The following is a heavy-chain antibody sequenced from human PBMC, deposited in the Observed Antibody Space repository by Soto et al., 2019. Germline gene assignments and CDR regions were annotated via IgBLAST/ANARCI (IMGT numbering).Heavy chain of an antibody. J-gene: IGHJ4*02. CDR1: GFTFSDHY. CDR2: IXXXXXTX. CDR3: ARVTHYFDY. Sequence: GGSLRLSYAASGFTFSDHYMGLIRKAPGKGLXXVXXIXXXXXTXXXADSVKGRFTISRDNAKNSLFLQMNSLRVEDTAVYYCARVTHYFDYWGQGTLVTASS. V-gene: IGHV3-11*01.